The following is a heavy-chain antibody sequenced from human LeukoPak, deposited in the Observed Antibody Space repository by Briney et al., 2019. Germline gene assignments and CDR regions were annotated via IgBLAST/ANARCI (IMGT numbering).Heavy chain of an antibody. CDR3: AKDLAYGGNSPFDY. D-gene: IGHD4-23*01. CDR2: LSDSGGGT. J-gene: IGHJ4*02. V-gene: IGHV3-23*01. CDR1: GFTFSSYA. Sequence: QPGGSLRLSCAASGFTFSSYAMSWVRQAPGKGLEWVSSLSDSGGGTYYADSVKGRFTISRDNSKNTLYLQMNSLRAEDTAVYYCAKDLAYGGNSPFDYWGQGTLVTVSS.